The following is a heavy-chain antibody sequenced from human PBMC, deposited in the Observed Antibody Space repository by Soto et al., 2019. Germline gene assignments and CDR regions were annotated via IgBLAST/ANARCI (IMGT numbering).Heavy chain of an antibody. CDR3: ARGTMYYVFWSGYFGSSQYYYYYYMDV. D-gene: IGHD3-3*01. J-gene: IGHJ6*03. CDR2: IKQDGSEK. Sequence: GGSLRLSCAASGFTFSRYWMSWVRQDPGKGLEWVANIKQDGSEKYYVDSVKGRFTISRDNAKNSLYLQMNSLSAEDTAVYYCARGTMYYVFWSGYFGSSQYYYYYYMDVWGKGTTVTVSS. V-gene: IGHV3-7*01. CDR1: GFTFSRYW.